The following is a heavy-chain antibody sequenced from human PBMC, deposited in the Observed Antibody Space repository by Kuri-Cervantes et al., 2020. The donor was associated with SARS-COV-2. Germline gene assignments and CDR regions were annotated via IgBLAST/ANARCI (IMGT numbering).Heavy chain of an antibody. D-gene: IGHD2-15*01. CDR3: ARDGVGGYCSGGSCYEDDAFDI. CDR1: GFTFSSYS. Sequence: GGSLRLSCAAFGFTFSSYSMNWVRQAPGKGLEWVSSISSSSSYIYYADSVKGRFTISRDNAKNSLYLQMNSLRAEDTAVYYCARDGVGGYCSGGSCYEDDAFDIWGQGTMVTVSS. J-gene: IGHJ3*02. V-gene: IGHV3-21*01. CDR2: ISSSSSYI.